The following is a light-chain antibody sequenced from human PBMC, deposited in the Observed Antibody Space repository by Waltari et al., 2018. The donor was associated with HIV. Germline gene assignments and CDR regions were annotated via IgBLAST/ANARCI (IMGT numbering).Light chain of an antibody. CDR2: WAS. V-gene: IGKV4-1*01. Sequence: DIVMTQSPDSLPVSLGERATITCTSSRTILYSSDNRNYLAWYQQKPRQPPKLLISWASTRESGVPDRFSGSGSGTDFTLTITRLQAEDVALYHCQQYFRIPPTFGGGTKVEIK. J-gene: IGKJ4*01. CDR3: QQYFRIPPT. CDR1: RTILYSSDNRNY.